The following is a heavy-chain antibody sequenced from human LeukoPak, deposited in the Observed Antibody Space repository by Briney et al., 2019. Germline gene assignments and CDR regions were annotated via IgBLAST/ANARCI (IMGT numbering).Heavy chain of an antibody. CDR3: AREYGDFDY. CDR2: IYRSGST. V-gene: IGHV4-4*07. Sequence: EWIGRIYRSGSTNYNPSLKSRVTMSVDTSKNQFSLKLNSVTAADTAVYYCAREYGDFDYWGQGTLVTVPS. J-gene: IGHJ4*02. D-gene: IGHD4-17*01.